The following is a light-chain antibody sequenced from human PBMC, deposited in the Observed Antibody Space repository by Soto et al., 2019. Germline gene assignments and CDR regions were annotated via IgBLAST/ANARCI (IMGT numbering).Light chain of an antibody. CDR2: SNN. CDR3: AGWDDSLIGYV. J-gene: IGLJ1*01. Sequence: QSVLTQPPSASGTPGQRVTIPCSGSXSNIGSNTVNWYQQLPGTAPKLLIYSNNQRPSGVPDRFSGSKSGTSASLAISALQSEDEADYYWAGWDDSLIGYVVGTVNKVTVL. CDR1: XSNIGSNT. V-gene: IGLV1-44*01.